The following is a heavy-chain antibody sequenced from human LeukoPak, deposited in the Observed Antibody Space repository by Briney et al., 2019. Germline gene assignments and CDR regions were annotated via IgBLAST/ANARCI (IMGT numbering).Heavy chain of an antibody. CDR2: ISSSSSYI. D-gene: IGHD2-2*01. CDR1: GFTFNTYT. CDR3: ARVAGYCSSTSNCYSDY. Sequence: GGSLRLSCAASGFTFNTYTMNWVRQAPGKGLEWVSSISSSSSYIYYADSVKGRFTISRDNAKNSLYLQMNSLRAEGTAVYYCARVAGYCSSTSNCYSDYWGQGTLVTVSS. V-gene: IGHV3-21*01. J-gene: IGHJ4*02.